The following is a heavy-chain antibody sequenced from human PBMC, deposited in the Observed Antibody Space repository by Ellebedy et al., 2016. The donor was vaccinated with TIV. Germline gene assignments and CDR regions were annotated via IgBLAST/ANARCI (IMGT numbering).Heavy chain of an antibody. J-gene: IGHJ6*02. V-gene: IGHV4-34*01. CDR2: IYHSGIT. CDR3: ARPKKITGTIYRRGEYDYYIFDV. D-gene: IGHD1-7*01. CDR1: GGSFSGYY. Sequence: MPSETLSLTCAVYGGSFSGYYWSWIRQPPGKGLEWIGSIYHSGITYYNPSLKSRVTISVDTSKKQFSLKLRSVTAADTAVYYCARPKKITGTIYRRGEYDYYIFDVWGQGTTVTVSS.